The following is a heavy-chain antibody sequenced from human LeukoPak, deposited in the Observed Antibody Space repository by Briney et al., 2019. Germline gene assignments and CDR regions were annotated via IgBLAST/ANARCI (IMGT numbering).Heavy chain of an antibody. CDR1: GFTFTSN. CDR2: ISNKGGST. Sequence: GGSLRLSCAASGFTFTSNWHWVRQAPGKGLEYVSAISNKGGSTFYADSVKGRFTISRDNSKSTLYLQMSSLRVDDTAVYYCLRWSDYWGQGTLVTVSS. J-gene: IGHJ4*02. D-gene: IGHD2-8*01. V-gene: IGHV3-64D*06. CDR3: LRWSDY.